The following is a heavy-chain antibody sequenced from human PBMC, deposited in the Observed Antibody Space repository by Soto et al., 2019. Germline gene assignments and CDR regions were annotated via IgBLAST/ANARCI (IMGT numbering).Heavy chain of an antibody. CDR1: GFTFSSYG. D-gene: IGHD1-26*01. J-gene: IGHJ6*02. CDR3: GGAGGSLYYYYYGMDV. CDR2: ISYDGSNK. V-gene: IGHV3-30*03. Sequence: LRLSCAASGFTFSSYGMHWVRQAPGKGLERVAVISYDGSNKYYADSVKGRFTISRDNSKNTLYLQMNSLRAEDTAVYYCGGAGGSLYYYYYGMDVWGQGTTVTVS.